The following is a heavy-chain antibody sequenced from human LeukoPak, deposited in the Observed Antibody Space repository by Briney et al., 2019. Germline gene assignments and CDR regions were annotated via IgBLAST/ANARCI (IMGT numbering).Heavy chain of an antibody. D-gene: IGHD4-17*01. J-gene: IGHJ4*02. CDR2: INQDGSEK. Sequence: GGSLRLSCAASGFTSRSYWMSWVRQAPGKGLEWVANINQDGSEKNYVDSVKGRFTIFRDNPKNSLYLEMDSLRVEDTAVYYCAREYDYGDPGIDYWGQGALVTVSS. CDR3: AREYDYGDPGIDY. V-gene: IGHV3-7*01. CDR1: GFTSRSYW.